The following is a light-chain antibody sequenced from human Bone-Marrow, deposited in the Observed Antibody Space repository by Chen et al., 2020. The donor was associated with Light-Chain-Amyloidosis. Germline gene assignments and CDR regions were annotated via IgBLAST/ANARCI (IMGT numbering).Light chain of an antibody. Sequence: NFMLTQPHSVSESPGKTVIISCTRSSGSIATNYVQWYQQRPGRSPTTVFYEDDQRPSGVPDPFSRAIARSSDAASRTVSVLKTEYEACYFSQSYLGSSQRVFSGGTKLPVL. CDR1: SGSIATNY. J-gene: IGLJ3*02. V-gene: IGLV6-57*01. CDR2: EDD. CDR3: QSYLGSSQRV.